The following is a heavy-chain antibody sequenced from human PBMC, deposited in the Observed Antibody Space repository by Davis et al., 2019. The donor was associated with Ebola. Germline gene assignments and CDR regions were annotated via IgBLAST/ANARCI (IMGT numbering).Heavy chain of an antibody. CDR3: ARDLEGRDGDSWSYYYYYMDV. CDR2: INPNSGGT. Sequence: ASVTVSCKASGYTFTGYYIHWVRQAPGQGLEWMGWINPNSGGTNYAQKFQGRATMTRDTSISTAYMELSRLRSDDTAVYYCARDLEGRDGDSWSYYYYYMDVWGKGTTVTVSS. J-gene: IGHJ6*03. CDR1: GYTFTGYY. V-gene: IGHV1-2*02. D-gene: IGHD6-13*01.